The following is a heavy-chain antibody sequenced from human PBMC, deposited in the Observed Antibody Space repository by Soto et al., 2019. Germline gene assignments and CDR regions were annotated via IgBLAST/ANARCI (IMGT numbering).Heavy chain of an antibody. J-gene: IGHJ5*02. V-gene: IGHV4-59*01. D-gene: IGHD1-1*01. CDR1: GGSISSYY. Sequence: SETLSLTCTVSGGSISSYYWSWIRQPPGKGLEWIGYIYYGGSTNYNPSLKSRVTISVDTSKNQFSLKLSSVTAADTAVYYCARGGRWELEPWGFDPWGQGTLVTVSS. CDR3: ARGGRWELEPWGFDP. CDR2: IYYGGST.